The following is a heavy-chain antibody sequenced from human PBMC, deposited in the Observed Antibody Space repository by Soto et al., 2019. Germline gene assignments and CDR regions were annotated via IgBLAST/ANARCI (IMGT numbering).Heavy chain of an antibody. J-gene: IGHJ6*02. V-gene: IGHV4-30-4*01. CDR1: GGSISSGDYY. CDR2: IYYSGST. Sequence: PSETLSLTCTVSGGSISSGDYYWSWIRQPPGKGLEWIGYIYYSGSTYYNPSLKSRVTISVDTSKNQFSLKLSPVTAADTAVYYCAREGIDNWDGMDVWGQGTTVTVSS. CDR3: AREGIDNWDGMDV. D-gene: IGHD1-1*01.